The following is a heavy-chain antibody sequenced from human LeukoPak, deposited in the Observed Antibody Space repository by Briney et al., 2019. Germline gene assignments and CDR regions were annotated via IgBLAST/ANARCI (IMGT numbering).Heavy chain of an antibody. Sequence: SETLSLTCTVSGDSMSNDYWSWIRQPAGKGLEWIGRIYTSGSTNYNPSLKSRVTISVDTSKNQFSLKLSSVTAADTAVYYCARLGLGYCSSTSCLASGDYWGQGTLVTVSS. V-gene: IGHV4-4*07. J-gene: IGHJ4*02. CDR2: IYTSGST. D-gene: IGHD2-2*01. CDR3: ARLGLGYCSSTSCLASGDY. CDR1: GDSMSNDY.